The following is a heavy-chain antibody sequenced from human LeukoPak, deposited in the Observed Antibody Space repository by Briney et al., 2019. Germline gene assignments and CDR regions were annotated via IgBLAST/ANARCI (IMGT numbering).Heavy chain of an antibody. Sequence: AAVRGSWTGSGYAFTGDYIDWVRQAPGQGLDWMGWMNPNTGGTKNAQKFQGRITMTRDTSVTTAYMGLSRLTFDDTAVYYCARSSITIYDAFDLWGQGTMVTVPS. D-gene: IGHD1-1*01. CDR3: ARSSITIYDAFDL. V-gene: IGHV1-2*02. CDR2: MNPNTGGT. CDR1: GYAFTGDY. J-gene: IGHJ3*01.